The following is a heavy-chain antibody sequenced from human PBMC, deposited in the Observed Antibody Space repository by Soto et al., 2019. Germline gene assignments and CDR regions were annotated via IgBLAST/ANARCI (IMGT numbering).Heavy chain of an antibody. CDR1: GGSFAGFY. V-gene: IGHV4-34*01. J-gene: IGHJ5*02. CDR3: ARVPSSRRKSFDP. CDR2: INHSGHA. Sequence: SETLSLTCAVYGGSFAGFYWAWIRQPPGKGLEWIGEINHSGHANHNPSLESRVTTSVDTSKNQFSLKLSSVTAADTALYYCARVPSSRRKSFDPWGQGTLVTVSS.